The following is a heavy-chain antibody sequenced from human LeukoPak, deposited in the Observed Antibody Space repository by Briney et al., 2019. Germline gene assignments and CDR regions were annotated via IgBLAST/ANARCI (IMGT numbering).Heavy chain of an antibody. CDR3: ARGYDFWSGYSGSYFDY. Sequence: PSETLSLTCTVSGGSISSSSYYWGWIRQPPGKGLEWIGSIYYSGSTYYNPSLKSRVTISVDTSKNQFSLKLSSVTAADTAVYYCARGYDFWSGYSGSYFDYWGQGTLVTVSS. J-gene: IGHJ4*02. CDR2: IYYSGST. CDR1: GGSISSSSYY. D-gene: IGHD3-3*01. V-gene: IGHV4-39*01.